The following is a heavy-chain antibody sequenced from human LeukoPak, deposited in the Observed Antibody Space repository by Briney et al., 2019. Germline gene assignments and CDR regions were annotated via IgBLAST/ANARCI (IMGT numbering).Heavy chain of an antibody. Sequence: SETLSLTCSVSGGSIRSTTYYWGWIRQPPGKGLEWIGSIYYSGNTYYSPSLMSRVTISVDTSKNQFSLILRSVTAADTAVYYCARAPHFFDTSGSRYYFGYWGQGALVTVSS. D-gene: IGHD3-22*01. CDR3: ARAPHFFDTSGSRYYFGY. CDR2: IYYSGNT. J-gene: IGHJ4*02. V-gene: IGHV4-39*07. CDR1: GGSIRSTTYY.